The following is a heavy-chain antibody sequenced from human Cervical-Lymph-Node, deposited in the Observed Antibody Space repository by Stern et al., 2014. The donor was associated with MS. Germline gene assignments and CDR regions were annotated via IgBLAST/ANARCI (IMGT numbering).Heavy chain of an antibody. CDR3: ARMTQLLRSDCDP. D-gene: IGHD4-17*01. J-gene: IGHJ5*02. CDR1: GGSMSGYY. CDR2: ISYTGST. Sequence: QVQLVESGPGLVKPSETLSLTCSVSGGSMSGYYWSWIRQPPGKGLEWIGYISYTGSTTYNPSLKSRVTISADTSQNPLSLNLASVTAADTAVYYCARMTQLLRSDCDPWGRGTLVIVSS. V-gene: IGHV4-59*08.